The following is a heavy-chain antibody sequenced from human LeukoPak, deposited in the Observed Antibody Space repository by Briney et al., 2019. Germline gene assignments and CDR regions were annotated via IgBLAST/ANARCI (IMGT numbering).Heavy chain of an antibody. CDR1: GGSISGYY. D-gene: IGHD4-17*01. J-gene: IGHJ4*02. CDR2: TYYSGSN. V-gene: IGHV4-59*01. Sequence: PSETLSLICSVSGGSISGYYWSWIRQPTGKRLECIGYTYYSGSNNYNPSLKSRVTISADTSKNQFSLKLRSVTAADTAVYHCARFKDYGDARYFDYWGQGTVVTVSS. CDR3: ARFKDYGDARYFDY.